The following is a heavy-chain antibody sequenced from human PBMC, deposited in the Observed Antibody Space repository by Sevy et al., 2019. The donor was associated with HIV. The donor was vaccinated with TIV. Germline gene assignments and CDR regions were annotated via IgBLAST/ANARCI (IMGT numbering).Heavy chain of an antibody. CDR3: ARRLSGSSTSCYTFYPLLNGFDP. V-gene: IGHV5-51*01. CDR1: GYSFTSYW. CDR2: IYPGDSDT. Sequence: GESLKISCKGSGYSFTSYWIGWVRQMPGKGLEWMGIIYPGDSDTRYSPSFQGQVTISADKSISTAYLQWSSLKASNTAMYYWARRLSGSSTSCYTFYPLLNGFDPWGQGTLVTVSS. D-gene: IGHD2-2*02. J-gene: IGHJ5*02.